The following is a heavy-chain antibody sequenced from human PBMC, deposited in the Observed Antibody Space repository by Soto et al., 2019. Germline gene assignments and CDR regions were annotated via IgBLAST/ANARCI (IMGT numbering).Heavy chain of an antibody. Sequence: EVQLVESGGGLAQPGGSLRLSCAASGFTVSSNYMSWVRQAPGKGLEWVSIIYSRGSTYYADSVKGRFTISRDNSKNTLYLQLNSLRAEDTAVYYCARVLGYQYYFDYWGQGTLVTVSS. CDR3: ARVLGYQYYFDY. CDR1: GFTVSSNY. D-gene: IGHD2-2*01. J-gene: IGHJ4*02. CDR2: IYSRGST. V-gene: IGHV3-66*01.